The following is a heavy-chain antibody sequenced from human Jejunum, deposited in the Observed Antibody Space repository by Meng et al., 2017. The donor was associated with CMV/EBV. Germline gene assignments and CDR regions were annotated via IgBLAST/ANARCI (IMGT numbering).Heavy chain of an antibody. CDR2: VSYDGTNT. Sequence: FDCSSHAMHWVRQAPGKGLEWMAVVSYDGTNTYHADSILGRFTVSRDNNRNTVSLQMKRVTSDDTGLYYCVRSPLSVARDFYFDHWGQGAQVTVSS. D-gene: IGHD5/OR15-5a*01. J-gene: IGHJ4*02. CDR3: VRSPLSVARDFYFDH. V-gene: IGHV3-30*04. CDR1: FDCSSHA.